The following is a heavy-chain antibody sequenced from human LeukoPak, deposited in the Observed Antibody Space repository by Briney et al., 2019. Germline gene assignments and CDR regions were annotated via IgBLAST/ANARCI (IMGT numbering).Heavy chain of an antibody. Sequence: GGSLRLSCAASGFTFSSYAMSWVRQAPGKGLEWVSAISGSGGSTYYEDSVKGRFTISRDNSKNTLYLQMNSLRAEDTAVYYCAKGVEIILMVSRFDPWGQGTLVTVSS. J-gene: IGHJ5*02. V-gene: IGHV3-23*01. CDR1: GFTFSSYA. D-gene: IGHD2-8*01. CDR2: ISGSGGST. CDR3: AKGVEIILMVSRFDP.